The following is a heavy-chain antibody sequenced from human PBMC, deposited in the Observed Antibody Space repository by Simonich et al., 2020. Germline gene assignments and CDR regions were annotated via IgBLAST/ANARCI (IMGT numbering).Heavy chain of an antibody. J-gene: IGHJ4*02. CDR3: ARTNTMRELDTMVRGVDYFDY. CDR1: GGTFSRYA. V-gene: IGHV1-69*09. D-gene: IGHD3-10*01. Sequence: QVQLVQSGAEVKKPGSSVKVSCKASGGTFSRYAISWVRQALGQGLEWMGWFIPTLGISNYAQKSQGRVTITADKSTSTAYMELSSLRSEDTAVYYCARTNTMRELDTMVRGVDYFDYWGQGTLVTVSS. CDR2: FIPTLGIS.